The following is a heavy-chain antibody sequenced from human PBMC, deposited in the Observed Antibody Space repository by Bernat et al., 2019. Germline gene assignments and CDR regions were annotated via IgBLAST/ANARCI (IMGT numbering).Heavy chain of an antibody. CDR1: GFSFSSHW. CDR3: ARDGAPEKIAFDV. Sequence: DVQLLESGGGLVQPGGSLRLSCAASGFSFSSHWMSWVRQAPGKGLEWVANIKQDGSEKYYVDSVNGRFTISRDNAKNSLYLQMNSLRAEDTAVYFCARDGAPEKIAFDVWGRGRMVTVSS. CDR2: IKQDGSEK. V-gene: IGHV3-7*03. J-gene: IGHJ3*01. D-gene: IGHD1-14*01.